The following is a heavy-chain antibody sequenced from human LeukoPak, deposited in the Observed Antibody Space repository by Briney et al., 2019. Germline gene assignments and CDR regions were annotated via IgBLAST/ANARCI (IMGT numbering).Heavy chain of an antibody. D-gene: IGHD3-10*01. J-gene: IGHJ5*02. V-gene: IGHV3-21*01. CDR2: ISSSSSYI. CDR1: GFTFSSYS. CDR3: ARVRDSGSYYPFDP. Sequence: GGSLRLSCAASGFTFSSYSMNWVRQAPGKGLEWVSSISSSSSYIYYADSVKGRFTTSRDNAKNSLYLQMNSLRAEDTAVYYCARVRDSGSYYPFDPWGQGTLVTVSS.